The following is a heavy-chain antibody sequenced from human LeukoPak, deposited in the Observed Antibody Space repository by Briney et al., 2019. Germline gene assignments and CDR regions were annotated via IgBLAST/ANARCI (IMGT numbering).Heavy chain of an antibody. V-gene: IGHV3-7*01. Sequence: GGSLRLSCAASGFTFSSYWMSWVRQAPGKGLEWVANIKQDGSEKYYVDSVKGRITISRDNAKKSLYLQMNSLRAEDTAVYYCARYGSEYYYYMDVWGKGTTVTVSS. CDR1: GFTFSSYW. CDR3: ARYGSEYYYYMDV. CDR2: IKQDGSEK. D-gene: IGHD3-10*01. J-gene: IGHJ6*03.